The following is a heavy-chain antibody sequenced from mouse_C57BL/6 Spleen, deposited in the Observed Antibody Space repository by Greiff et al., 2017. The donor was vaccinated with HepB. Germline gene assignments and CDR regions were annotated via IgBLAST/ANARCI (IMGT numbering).Heavy chain of an antibody. J-gene: IGHJ1*03. CDR1: GFTFSDYY. CDR2: ISNGGGST. Sequence: EVKLVESGGGLVQPGGSLKLSCAASGFTFSDYYMYWVRQTPEKRLEWVAYISNGGGSTYYPDTVKGRFTISRDNAKNTLYLQMSRLKSEDTAMYYCARGYYGYDEEAYWYFDVWGTGTTVTVSS. V-gene: IGHV5-12*01. CDR3: ARGYYGYDEEAYWYFDV. D-gene: IGHD2-2*01.